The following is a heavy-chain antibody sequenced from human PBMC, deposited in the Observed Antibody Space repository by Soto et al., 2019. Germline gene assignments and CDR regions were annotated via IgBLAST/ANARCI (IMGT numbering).Heavy chain of an antibody. D-gene: IGHD2-15*01. CDR3: AKGMVVAAYYFDY. V-gene: IGHV3-23*01. J-gene: IGHJ4*02. Sequence: EVQLLESGGGLVQPGGSLRLSCAASGFTFSSYAMSWVRQAPGKGLEWVSAITGTGGTTYYADSVKGRFTISRDNSKNTLYLQMNSLRAEDTAVYYCAKGMVVAAYYFDYWGQGTLVTVSS. CDR2: ITGTGGTT. CDR1: GFTFSSYA.